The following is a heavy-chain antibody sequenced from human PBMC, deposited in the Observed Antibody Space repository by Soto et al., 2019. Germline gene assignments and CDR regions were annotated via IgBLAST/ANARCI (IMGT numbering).Heavy chain of an antibody. CDR3: AKDLRPWRLRGVMYV. Sequence: EVQLLESGGGLVQPGGSLRLSCAASGFTFSSYAMSWVRQAPGKGLEWVSAISGSGGRTYYADSVKGRFTISRDNSKKTLYLQMNSLRAEDTAVYYCAKDLRPWRLRGVMYVLGQGTTVNVSS. CDR2: ISGSGGRT. CDR1: GFTFSSYA. D-gene: IGHD5-18*01. V-gene: IGHV3-23*01. J-gene: IGHJ6*02.